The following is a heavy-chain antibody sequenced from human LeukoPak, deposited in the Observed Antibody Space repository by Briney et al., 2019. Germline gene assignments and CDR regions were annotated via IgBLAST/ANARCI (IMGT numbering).Heavy chain of an antibody. V-gene: IGHV1-18*01. CDR3: ASNTGSDGSGYAY. J-gene: IGHJ4*02. CDR1: GYTFTGYG. D-gene: IGHD3-22*01. CDR2: ISLNNGDT. Sequence: ASVTVSCTASGYTFTGYGISWVRQPPGQGLEWMGWISLNNGDTTYAQKLQGRVTITTETSTSRAYMELRSLRTDDTAVYYCASNTGSDGSGYAYWGQGTLVTVS.